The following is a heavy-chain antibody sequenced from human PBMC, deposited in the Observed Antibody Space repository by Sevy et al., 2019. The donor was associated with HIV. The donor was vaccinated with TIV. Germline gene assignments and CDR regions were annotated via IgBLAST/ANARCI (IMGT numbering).Heavy chain of an antibody. CDR2: LSFGCGEI. J-gene: IGHJ4*02. Sequence: GGSLRLSCAASGFTFSKYSMSWVRQPPGKGLEWVSILSFGCGEINYADSVKGRFTISRDNSKSSVYLQMNNLRPEDTAVYYCAREGCTKHHDYWGQGTLVTVSS. V-gene: IGHV3-23*01. D-gene: IGHD2-8*01. CDR1: GFTFSKYS. CDR3: AREGCTKHHDY.